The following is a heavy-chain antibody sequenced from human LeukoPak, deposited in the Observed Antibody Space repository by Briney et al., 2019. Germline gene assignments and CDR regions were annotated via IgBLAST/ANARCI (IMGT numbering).Heavy chain of an antibody. CDR2: ISAYNGNT. D-gene: IGHD2-2*01. J-gene: IGHJ5*02. V-gene: IGHV1-18*01. CDR3: ARVGGDIVVVPAAIYFITRDNWFDP. Sequence: ASVKVSCKASGYTFTSYGISWVRQSPGQGLEWMGWISAYNGNTNYAQKLQGRVTMTTDTSTSTAYMELRSLRSDDTAVYYCARVGGDIVVVPAAIYFITRDNWFDPWGQGTLVTVSS. CDR1: GYTFTSYG.